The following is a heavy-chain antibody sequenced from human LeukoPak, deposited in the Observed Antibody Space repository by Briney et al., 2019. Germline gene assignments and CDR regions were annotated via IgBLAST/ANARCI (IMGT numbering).Heavy chain of an antibody. V-gene: IGHV1-8*01. CDR3: ARGPYSSSWFFDY. Sequence: ASVKVSCKTSGYTFTSYDLNWVRQATGQGLEWMGWVNPNSGNTGYAQKFQGRVTMTEDTSASTAYMELSSLRSEDMAVYHCARGPYSSSWFFDYWGQGTLVTVSS. CDR2: VNPNSGNT. D-gene: IGHD6-13*01. J-gene: IGHJ4*02. CDR1: GYTFTSYD.